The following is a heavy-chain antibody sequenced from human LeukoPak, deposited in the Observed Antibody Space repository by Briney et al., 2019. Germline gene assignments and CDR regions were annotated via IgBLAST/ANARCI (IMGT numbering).Heavy chain of an antibody. Sequence: PGGSLRLSCAASGFTFSSYAMHWVRQAPGKGLEWVAVISYYGSNKYYADSVKGRFTISRDNSKNTLYLQMNSLRAEDTAVYYCARGGYCSGGSCLYYYYYGMDVWGQGTTVTVSS. D-gene: IGHD2-15*01. CDR2: ISYYGSNK. J-gene: IGHJ6*02. V-gene: IGHV3-30*04. CDR3: ARGGYCSGGSCLYYYYYGMDV. CDR1: GFTFSSYA.